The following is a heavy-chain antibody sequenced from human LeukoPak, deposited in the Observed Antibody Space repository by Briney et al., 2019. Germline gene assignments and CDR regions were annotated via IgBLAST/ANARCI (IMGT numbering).Heavy chain of an antibody. Sequence: GGSLRLFCAASGFTFSSYWMSWVRQAPGKRLEWVASIKQDGSETRYVDSMKGRFTIFRDNTKTSLYLQMNSLRAEDTAVYYCARYGLGDTSDIWGQGTVVTVSS. D-gene: IGHD3-10*01. CDR2: IKQDGSET. CDR3: ARYGLGDTSDI. J-gene: IGHJ3*02. CDR1: GFTFSSYW. V-gene: IGHV3-7*01.